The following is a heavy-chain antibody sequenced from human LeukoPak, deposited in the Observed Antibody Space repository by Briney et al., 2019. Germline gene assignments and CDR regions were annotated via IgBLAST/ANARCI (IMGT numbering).Heavy chain of an antibody. V-gene: IGHV1-46*01. Sequence: ASVKVSCKASGYTFTSYYMHWVRQAPGQGLEWMGIINPSGGSTSYAQKFQGRVTMTRDTSASTVYMELSSLRTEDTAVYYCARAAESNAFDIWGQGTMVTVSS. CDR1: GYTFTSYY. CDR3: ARAAESNAFDI. CDR2: INPSGGST. J-gene: IGHJ3*02.